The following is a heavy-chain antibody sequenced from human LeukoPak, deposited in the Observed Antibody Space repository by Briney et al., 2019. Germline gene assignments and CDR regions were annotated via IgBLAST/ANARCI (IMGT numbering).Heavy chain of an antibody. V-gene: IGHV3-74*01. D-gene: IGHD3-10*01. CDR3: AKEGFDGSGSYYYFDY. J-gene: IGHJ4*02. CDR2: INSDGSST. Sequence: GGSLRLSCAASGFTFSSYWMHWVRQAPGKGLVWVSRINSDGSSTSYADSVKGRFTISRDNSKNTLYLQMNSLRAEDTAVYYCAKEGFDGSGSYYYFDYWGQGTLVTVSS. CDR1: GFTFSSYW.